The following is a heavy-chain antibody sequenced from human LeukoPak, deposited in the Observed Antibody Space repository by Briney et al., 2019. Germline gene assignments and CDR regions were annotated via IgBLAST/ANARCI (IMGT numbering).Heavy chain of an antibody. V-gene: IGHV4-34*01. CDR2: INHSGST. Sequence: SETLSLTCAVYGGSFSGYYWSWIRQPPGKGLEWIGEINHSGSTNYNPSLKSRVTISVDTSKNQFSLKLGSVTAADTAVYYCASVIVVVPAAIPDYYGMDVWGQGTTVTVSS. CDR3: ASVIVVVPAAIPDYYGMDV. J-gene: IGHJ6*02. CDR1: GGSFSGYY. D-gene: IGHD2-2*01.